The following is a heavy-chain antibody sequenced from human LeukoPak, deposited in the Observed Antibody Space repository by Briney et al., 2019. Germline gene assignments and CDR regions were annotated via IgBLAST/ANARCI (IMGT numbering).Heavy chain of an antibody. Sequence: GGSLRLSCAASGFTFSSYSMNWVRQAPGKGLEWVSSISSSSSYIYYADSVKGRFTISRDNAKNSLYLQMNSPRAEDTAVYYCARALGKDIVVVPAASSYWYFDLWGRGTLVTVSS. D-gene: IGHD2-2*01. J-gene: IGHJ2*01. V-gene: IGHV3-21*01. CDR1: GFTFSSYS. CDR3: ARALGKDIVVVPAASSYWYFDL. CDR2: ISSSSSYI.